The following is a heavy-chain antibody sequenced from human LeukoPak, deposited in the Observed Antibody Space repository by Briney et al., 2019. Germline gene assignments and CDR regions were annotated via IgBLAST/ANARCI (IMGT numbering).Heavy chain of an antibody. Sequence: SETLSLTCVVSGDSISSGGNYWSWVRQPPGKGLEWIGYIYYSGSTNYNPSLKSRVTISVDTSKNQFSLKLSSVTAADTAVYYCARFLYSGSYPTRYFDYWGQGTLVTVSS. CDR2: IYYSGST. D-gene: IGHD1-26*01. CDR3: ARFLYSGSYPTRYFDY. CDR1: GDSISSGGNY. V-gene: IGHV4-61*08. J-gene: IGHJ4*02.